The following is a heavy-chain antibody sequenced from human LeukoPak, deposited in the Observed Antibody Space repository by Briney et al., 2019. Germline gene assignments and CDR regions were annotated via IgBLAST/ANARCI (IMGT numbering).Heavy chain of an antibody. D-gene: IGHD6-19*01. CDR1: GDSVSSNNGA. J-gene: IGHJ4*02. V-gene: IGHV6-1*01. CDR2: TYYRSKWYN. Sequence: SQTLSLTCAISGDSVSSNNGAWNWIRQSPSRGLEWLGRTYYRSKWYNDYAEFIQGRITINPDTSKNQFSLQLNSVPPEDAAVYYCARDLGTSGWYTFDFWGQGTLVTVSS. CDR3: ARDLGTSGWYTFDF.